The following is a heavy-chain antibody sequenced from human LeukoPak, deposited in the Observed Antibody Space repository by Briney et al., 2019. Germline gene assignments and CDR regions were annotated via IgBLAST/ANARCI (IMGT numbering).Heavy chain of an antibody. CDR2: ISWDGGST. Sequence: GGSLRLSCAASGFTFDDYTMHWVRQAPGKGLEWVSLISWDGGSTYYADSVKGRFTISRDNSKNSLYLQMNSLRAEDTALYYCAKEASGSYFRYFDYWGQGTLVTVSS. D-gene: IGHD1-26*01. J-gene: IGHJ4*02. CDR3: AKEASGSYFRYFDY. CDR1: GFTFDDYT. V-gene: IGHV3-43*01.